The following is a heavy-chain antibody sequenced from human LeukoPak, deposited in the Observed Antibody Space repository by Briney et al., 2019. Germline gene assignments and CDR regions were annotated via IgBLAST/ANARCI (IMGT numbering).Heavy chain of an antibody. V-gene: IGHV4-59*01. CDR1: GFTFSSYS. CDR3: AREGELLSWIDNWFDP. D-gene: IGHD3-10*01. Sequence: GSLRLSCAGSGFTFSSYSMNWVRQPPGKGLEWIGYIYYSGSTNYNPSLKSRVTISVDTSKNQFSLKLSSVTAADTAVYYCAREGELLSWIDNWFDPWGQGTLVTVSS. J-gene: IGHJ5*02. CDR2: IYYSGST.